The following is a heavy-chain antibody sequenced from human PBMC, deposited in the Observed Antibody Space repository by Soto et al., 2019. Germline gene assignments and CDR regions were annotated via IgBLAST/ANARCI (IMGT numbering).Heavy chain of an antibody. D-gene: IGHD6-19*01. CDR2: ISGSGGST. CDR3: AKETSGWPYYYYYGMDV. CDR1: GFTFSSYA. J-gene: IGHJ6*02. Sequence: HPGGSLRFSCAASGFTFSSYAMSWVRQAPGKGLEWVSAISGSGGSTYYADSVKGRFTISRDNSKNTLYLQMNSLRAEDTAVYYCAKETSGWPYYYYYGMDVWGQGTTVTVSS. V-gene: IGHV3-23*01.